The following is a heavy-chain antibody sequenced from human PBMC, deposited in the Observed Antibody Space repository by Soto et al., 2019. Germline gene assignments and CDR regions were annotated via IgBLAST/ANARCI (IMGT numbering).Heavy chain of an antibody. CDR1: GGSISSSSYY. V-gene: IGHV4-39*01. J-gene: IGHJ5*02. Sequence: SETLSLTCTVSGGSISSSSYYWGWIRQPPGKGLEWIGSIYYSGSTYYNPSLKSRVTISVDTSKNQFSLKLSSVTAADTAVYYCARHERDIAAAGIPNRYNWFDPWGQGTLVTVSS. CDR3: ARHERDIAAAGIPNRYNWFDP. D-gene: IGHD6-13*01. CDR2: IYYSGST.